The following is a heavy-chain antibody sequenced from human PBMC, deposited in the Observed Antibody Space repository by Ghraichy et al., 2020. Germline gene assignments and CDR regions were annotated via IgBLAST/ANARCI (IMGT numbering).Heavy chain of an antibody. Sequence: GESLNISCAASGFTFSSYAMYWVRQAPGKGLEWVSAISDSGASTYYADSVKGRFTISRDNSKNTLFLQMDSLRVEDTALYYCAKALCSGACYFVDWGQGTLVTVSS. CDR1: GFTFSSYA. D-gene: IGHD2-21*02. CDR3: AKALCSGACYFVD. V-gene: IGHV3-23*01. J-gene: IGHJ4*02. CDR2: ISDSGAST.